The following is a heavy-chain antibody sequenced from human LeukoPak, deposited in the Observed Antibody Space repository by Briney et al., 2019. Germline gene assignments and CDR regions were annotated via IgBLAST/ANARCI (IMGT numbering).Heavy chain of an antibody. CDR2: VRQDGSEK. CDR3: ARISCSRSSCYGVYDY. J-gene: IGHJ4*02. Sequence: GGSLRLSCAASGFTFSDYWMTWVRQAPGKGLEWVANVRQDGSEKYHVDSVKGRFTISRDNAKSSVYLQMYSLRAEDTAVYYCARISCSRSSCYGVYDYWGQGSLVTVSS. V-gene: IGHV3-7*01. D-gene: IGHD2-15*01. CDR1: GFTFSDYW.